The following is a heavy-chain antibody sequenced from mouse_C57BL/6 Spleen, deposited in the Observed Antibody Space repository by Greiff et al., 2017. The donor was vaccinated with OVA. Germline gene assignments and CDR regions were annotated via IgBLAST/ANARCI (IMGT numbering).Heavy chain of an antibody. J-gene: IGHJ4*01. CDR2: IYPGSGNT. V-gene: IGHV1-76*01. Sequence: VQLQQSGAELVRPGASVKLSCKASGYTFTDYYINWVKQRPGQGLEWIARIYPGSGNTYYNEKFKGKATLTAEKSSSTAYMQLSSLTSEDSAVYFCARCPYRGYYYAMDYWGQGTSVTVSS. CDR3: ARCPYRGYYYAMDY. D-gene: IGHD3-1*01. CDR1: GYTFTDYY.